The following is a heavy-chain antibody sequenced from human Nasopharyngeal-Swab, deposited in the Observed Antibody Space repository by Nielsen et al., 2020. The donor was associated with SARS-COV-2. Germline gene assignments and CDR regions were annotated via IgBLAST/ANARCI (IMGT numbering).Heavy chain of an antibody. J-gene: IGHJ5*02. CDR3: ARDDYVWGSYRYREYNWFDP. CDR2: INWNGGST. CDR1: GFTFDDYG. Sequence: GGSLRLSCAASGFTFDDYGMSWVRQAPGKGLEWVSGINWNGGSTGYADSVKGRFTISRDNAKNSLYLQMNSLRAEDTAVYYCARDDYVWGSYRYREYNWFDPWGQGTLVTVSS. D-gene: IGHD3-16*02. V-gene: IGHV3-20*04.